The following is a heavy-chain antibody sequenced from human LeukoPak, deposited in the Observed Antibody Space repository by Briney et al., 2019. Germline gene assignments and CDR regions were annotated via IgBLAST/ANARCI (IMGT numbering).Heavy chain of an antibody. D-gene: IGHD2-2*01. CDR2: ITGSGGNT. J-gene: IGHJ4*02. Sequence: GGSLRLSCAASGFTFSSYAMSWVRQGPGKGLEWVSAITGSGGNTYYADSVRGRFTISRDNSKNTLFLQLDSLRAEDTAVYYCAKEGPAVILGIDYWGQGALVIVSS. CDR3: AKEGPAVILGIDY. V-gene: IGHV3-23*01. CDR1: GFTFSSYA.